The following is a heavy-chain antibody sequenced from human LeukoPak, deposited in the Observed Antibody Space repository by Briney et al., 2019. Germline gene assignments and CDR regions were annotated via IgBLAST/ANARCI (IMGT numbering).Heavy chain of an antibody. V-gene: IGHV3-74*01. D-gene: IGHD3-10*01. CDR2: INSDGSSP. CDR3: ARDRGYAINY. CDR1: GFTFSSYW. Sequence: GGSLRLSCAASGFTFSSYWMHWVRQAPGKGLVWVSRINSDGSSPIYADFVKGRFTISRDNAKNTLYLQVNSLRAEDTAVYYCARDRGYAINYWGQGTLVTVSS. J-gene: IGHJ4*02.